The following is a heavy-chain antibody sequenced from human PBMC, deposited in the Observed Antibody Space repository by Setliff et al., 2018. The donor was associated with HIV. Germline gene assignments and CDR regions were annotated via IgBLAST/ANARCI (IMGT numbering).Heavy chain of an antibody. CDR3: AKEGGLYFGMLIHDAIDL. D-gene: IGHD3-3*01. J-gene: IGHJ3*01. CDR2: IYNRGST. Sequence: SETLSLTCAVSGYAISSGYYWGWIRRPPGKGLEWIGSIYNRGSTYYNPSLKSRVTISVDTSKNQFSLKLTSVTAADTAVYYCAKEGGLYFGMLIHDAIDLWGQGTMVTVSS. V-gene: IGHV4-38-2*02. CDR1: GYAISSGYY.